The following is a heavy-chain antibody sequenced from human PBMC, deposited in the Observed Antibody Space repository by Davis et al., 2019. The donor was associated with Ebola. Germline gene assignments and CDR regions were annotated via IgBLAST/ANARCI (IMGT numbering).Heavy chain of an antibody. CDR1: GFSLSTSGMR. Sequence: GPTLVKPTQTLTLTCTFSGFSLSTSGMRVSWIRQPPGKALEWLARIDWDDDKFYSTSLKTRLTISKDTSKNQVVLTMTNMDPVDTATYYCARDRTYYDFWSGYYYYYYGMDVWGQGTTVTVSS. D-gene: IGHD3-3*01. V-gene: IGHV2-70*04. CDR3: ARDRTYYDFWSGYYYYYYGMDV. J-gene: IGHJ6*02. CDR2: IDWDDDK.